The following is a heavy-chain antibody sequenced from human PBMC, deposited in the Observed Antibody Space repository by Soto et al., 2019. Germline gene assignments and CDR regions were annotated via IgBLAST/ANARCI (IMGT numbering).Heavy chain of an antibody. CDR1: GGTFSSYA. J-gene: IGHJ4*02. D-gene: IGHD2-15*01. Sequence: QVQLVQSGAEVKKPGSSVKVSCKASGGTFSSYAISWVRQAPGQGLEWMGLIIPMLGTANYAQKFQGRVTITADESKSTTYMELSSLRAEDRAVYYCARDFDCSGGSCYRLGYLGQGTLGTVSS. CDR2: IIPMLGTA. CDR3: ARDFDCSGGSCYRLGY. V-gene: IGHV1-69*01.